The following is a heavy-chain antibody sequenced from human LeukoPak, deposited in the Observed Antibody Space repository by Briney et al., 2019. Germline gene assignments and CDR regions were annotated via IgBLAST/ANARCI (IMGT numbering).Heavy chain of an antibody. V-gene: IGHV3-23*01. CDR1: GFTFSSYA. CDR2: ISGSGGNT. D-gene: IGHD6-13*01. Sequence: GGSLRLSCAASGFTFSSYAMSWVRQAPGKGLEWVSAISGSGGNTYYADSVKGRFTISRDNSKNTLYLQMNSLRAEDTAVYYCAKVRAAGTEFDYWGQGTLVTVSS. J-gene: IGHJ4*02. CDR3: AKVRAAGTEFDY.